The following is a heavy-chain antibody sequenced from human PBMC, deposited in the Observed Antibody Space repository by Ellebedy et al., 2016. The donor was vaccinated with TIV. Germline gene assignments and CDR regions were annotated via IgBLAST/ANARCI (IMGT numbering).Heavy chain of an antibody. V-gene: IGHV5-51*01. J-gene: IGHJ6*02. D-gene: IGHD5/OR15-5a*01. Sequence: GESLKIPCKGSGYSFTSHWLGWVRQMPGKGLDWMGLIYPGDPDTRYSPSFQGQVTISADKSISTAYLQWSSLKATDTAMYYCARHGESTIGRLRGYGMDVWGQGTTVTVSS. CDR2: IYPGDPDT. CDR1: GYSFTSHW. CDR3: ARHGESTIGRLRGYGMDV.